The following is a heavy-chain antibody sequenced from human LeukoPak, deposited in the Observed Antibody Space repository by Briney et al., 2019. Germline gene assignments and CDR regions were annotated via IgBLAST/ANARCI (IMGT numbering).Heavy chain of an antibody. Sequence: GGSLRLSCAASGFTFSSYSMNWVRQAPGKGLEWVSSISSSSSYIYYADSVKGRFTISRDNAKSSLYLQMNSLRAEDTAVYYCARDGSHAFDIWGQGTMVTVSS. CDR2: ISSSSSYI. CDR1: GFTFSSYS. J-gene: IGHJ3*02. V-gene: IGHV3-21*01. CDR3: ARDGSHAFDI.